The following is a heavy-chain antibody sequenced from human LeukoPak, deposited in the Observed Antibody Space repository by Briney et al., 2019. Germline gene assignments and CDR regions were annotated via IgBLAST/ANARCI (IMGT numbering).Heavy chain of an antibody. CDR1: GYTFTGYY. CDR3: ARVWANPPRAYCGGDCYSSPLFY. J-gene: IGHJ4*02. V-gene: IGHV1-2*02. D-gene: IGHD2-21*02. CDR2: INPNSGGT. Sequence: ASVKVSCKASGYTFTGYYMHWVRQAPGQGLEWMGWINPNSGGTNYAQKFQGRVTMTRDTSISTAYMELSRLRSEDTAVYYCARVWANPPRAYCGGDCYSSPLFYWGQGTLVTVSS.